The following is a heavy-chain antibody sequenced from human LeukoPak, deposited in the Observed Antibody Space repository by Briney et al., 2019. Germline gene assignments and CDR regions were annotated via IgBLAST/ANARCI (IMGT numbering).Heavy chain of an antibody. CDR2: ISSSGSTI. CDR3: ARGTVTTPQGAFDI. V-gene: IGHV3-48*03. D-gene: IGHD4-17*01. J-gene: IGHJ3*02. CDR1: GFTFSSYE. Sequence: GGSLRLSCAASGFTFSSYEMNWVRQAPGKGLEWVSYISSSGSTIYYADSVKGRFTISRDNAKNSLYLQMNSLRAEDTAVYYCARGTVTTPQGAFDIWGQGTMVTVSS.